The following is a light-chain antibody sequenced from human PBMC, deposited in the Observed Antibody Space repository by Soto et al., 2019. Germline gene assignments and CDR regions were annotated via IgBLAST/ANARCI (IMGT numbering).Light chain of an antibody. Sequence: DMQMITTPSSLSACLGYRVTLTCRANQDISSYLIWYQHKLGQAPKLLIHAASTLASGVPSRFSGSESGTDFTLTISGLEHEDSATYYCQQSYKTPWTFGQGTKVYI. CDR1: QDISSY. J-gene: IGKJ1*01. V-gene: IGKV1-39*01. CDR3: QQSYKTPWT. CDR2: AAS.